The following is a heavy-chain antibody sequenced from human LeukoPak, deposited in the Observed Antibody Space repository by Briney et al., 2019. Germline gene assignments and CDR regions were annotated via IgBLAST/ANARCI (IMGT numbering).Heavy chain of an antibody. CDR2: VHLDGRT. V-gene: IGHV4-4*02. D-gene: IGHD3-3*01. CDR3: AREGGFYRPLDY. CDR1: GGSITTTNW. J-gene: IGHJ4*02. Sequence: SSETLSLTCGVSGGSITTTNWWTWVRQPPGKGLEWIGEVHLDGRTNYHPSLESRLTISVDLSENHISLRLTSVTAADTAVYYCAREGGFYRPLDYSGQGTLVTVSS.